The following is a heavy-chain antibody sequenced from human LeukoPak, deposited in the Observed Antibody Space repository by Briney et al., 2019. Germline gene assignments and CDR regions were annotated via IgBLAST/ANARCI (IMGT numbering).Heavy chain of an antibody. CDR3: ARGYIVVVPAALDAFYI. V-gene: IGHV3-21*01. CDR2: ISSSSSYI. CDR1: GFTFSSYS. Sequence: KPGGSLRLSCAASGFTFSSYSMNWVRQAPGKGLEWVSSISSSSSYIYYADSVRGRFTISRDNAKNSLYLQMNSLRAEDTAVYYCARGYIVVVPAALDAFYIWGQGTMVTVSS. J-gene: IGHJ3*02. D-gene: IGHD2-2*01.